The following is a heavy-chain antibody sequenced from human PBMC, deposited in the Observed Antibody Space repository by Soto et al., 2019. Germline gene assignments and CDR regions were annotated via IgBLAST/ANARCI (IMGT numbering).Heavy chain of an antibody. V-gene: IGHV3-21*01. CDR3: ARDNTMIVVYDY. CDR2: ISSSSSYI. CDR1: GFTFSSYS. D-gene: IGHD3-22*01. Sequence: PGGSLRLSCAASGFTFSSYSMNWVRQASGRGLEWVSSISSSSSYIYYADSVKGRFTISRDNAKNSLYLQMNSLRAEDTAVYYCARDNTMIVVYDYWGQGTLVTVSS. J-gene: IGHJ4*02.